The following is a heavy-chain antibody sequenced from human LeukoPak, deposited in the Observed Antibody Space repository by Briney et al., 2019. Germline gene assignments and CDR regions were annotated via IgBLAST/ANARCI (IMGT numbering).Heavy chain of an antibody. D-gene: IGHD3-10*01. J-gene: IGHJ6*02. CDR2: ISSSSSYI. Sequence: GGSLRLSCAASGFTVSSYSMNWVRQAPGKGLEWVSSISSSSSYIYYADSVKGRFTISRDNAKNSLYLQMNSLRAEDTAVYYCARDLSYYGSGKDIGKYHYYGMDVWGQGTTVTVSS. CDR1: GFTVSSYS. V-gene: IGHV3-21*01. CDR3: ARDLSYYGSGKDIGKYHYYGMDV.